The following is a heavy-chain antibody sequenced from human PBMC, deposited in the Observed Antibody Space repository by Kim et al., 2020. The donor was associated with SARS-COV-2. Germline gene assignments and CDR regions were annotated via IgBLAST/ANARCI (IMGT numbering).Heavy chain of an antibody. D-gene: IGHD2-21*01. J-gene: IGHJ6*02. CDR2: ITGGGGRT. CDR1: GFTFTSYA. V-gene: IGHV3-23*01. CDR3: AKMRADWATTPYFYYGMDV. Sequence: GGSLRLSCAASGFTFTSYAMTWVRQAPGKGLEWVSGITGGGGRTYYADSVEGRFTISRDNFKSTLHLQMNSLRAEDTAVYYCAKMRADWATTPYFYYGMDVWGQGTTVTVSS.